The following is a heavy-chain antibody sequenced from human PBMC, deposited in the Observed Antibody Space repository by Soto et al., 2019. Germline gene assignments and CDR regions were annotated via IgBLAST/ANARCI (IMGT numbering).Heavy chain of an antibody. J-gene: IGHJ4*02. Sequence: QVQLVQYGAEVRQPESSVKVSCKTSGGTFSSYAISWVRQAPGQGLEWMGGIVPIVDTSTYAQKFQGRVTITADESTSTVYMELSSLRSDDTAVYYCVRVVAIPGYPDNWGQGTLVTVSS. CDR1: GGTFSSYA. D-gene: IGHD5-12*01. V-gene: IGHV1-69*12. CDR3: VRVVAIPGYPDN. CDR2: IVPIVDTS.